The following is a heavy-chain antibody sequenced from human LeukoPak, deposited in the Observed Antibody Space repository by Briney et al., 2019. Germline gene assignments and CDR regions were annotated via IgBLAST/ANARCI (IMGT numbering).Heavy chain of an antibody. D-gene: IGHD7-27*01. Sequence: SETLSLTCTVSGGSISSSSYYWGWIRQPPGKGLEWIGSIYYSGSTYYNPSLKSRVTISVDTSKNQFSLKLSSVTAADTAVYYCARVTGDTLFDYWGQGTLVTVSS. CDR2: IYYSGST. CDR1: GGSISSSSYY. CDR3: ARVTGDTLFDY. J-gene: IGHJ4*02. V-gene: IGHV4-39*07.